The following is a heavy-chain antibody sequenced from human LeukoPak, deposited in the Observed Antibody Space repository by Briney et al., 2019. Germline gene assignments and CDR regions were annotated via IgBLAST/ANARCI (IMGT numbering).Heavy chain of an antibody. J-gene: IGHJ6*03. CDR2: IWYDGSNK. Sequence: GRSLRLSCAPSGFTFSSYGMHWVRQAPGKGLEWVAVIWYDGSNKYYADSVKGRFTISRGNAKNSLYLQMNSLRAEDTAVYYCARDLYYYDSSAHGGDYYYMDVWGKGTTVTVSS. D-gene: IGHD3-22*01. CDR1: GFTFSSYG. V-gene: IGHV3-33*01. CDR3: ARDLYYYDSSAHGGDYYYMDV.